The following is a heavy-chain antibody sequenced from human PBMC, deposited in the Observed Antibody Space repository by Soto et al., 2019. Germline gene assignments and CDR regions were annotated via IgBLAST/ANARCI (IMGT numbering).Heavy chain of an antibody. Sequence: AASVKVSCKASGYTFTIYHLHWVRQAPGQGLEWMGWINPDSGGTKYAQKFQGGVTMTRDTSTSTVYMELSRLRSDDTAVYYCARAGLRFLEWYVGYYDMDVWG. V-gene: IGHV1-2*02. CDR1: GYTFTIYH. CDR2: INPDSGGT. CDR3: ARAGLRFLEWYVGYYDMDV. J-gene: IGHJ6*02. D-gene: IGHD3-3*01.